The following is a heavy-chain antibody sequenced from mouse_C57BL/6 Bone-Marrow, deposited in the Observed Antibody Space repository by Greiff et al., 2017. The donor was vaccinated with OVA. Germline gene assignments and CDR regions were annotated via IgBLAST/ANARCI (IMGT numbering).Heavy chain of an antibody. CDR2: IYPGSGNT. J-gene: IGHJ4*01. CDR1: GYTFTDYY. Sequence: QVQLQQSGAELVRPGASVKLSCKASGYTFTDYYINWVKQRPGQGLEWIARIYPGSGNTYYNEKFKGKATLTAEKSSSTAYMQLSSLTSEDSAVYFCAREGDYYGSNYAMDYWGQGTSVTVSS. V-gene: IGHV1-76*01. CDR3: AREGDYYGSNYAMDY. D-gene: IGHD1-1*01.